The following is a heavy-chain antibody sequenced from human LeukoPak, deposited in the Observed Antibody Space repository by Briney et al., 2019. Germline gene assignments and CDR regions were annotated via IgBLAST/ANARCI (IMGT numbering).Heavy chain of an antibody. CDR3: AKDLGSGFGELSLDY. V-gene: IGHV3-7*01. D-gene: IGHD3-10*01. CDR1: GFTFSSYW. CDR2: IKTDGSLT. J-gene: IGHJ4*02. Sequence: GGSLRLSCVASGFTFSSYWMTWVRQAPGKGLEWVANIKTDGSLTYYVDSVKGRFTISRDNAKNSLYLQMNSLRAEDTAVYYCAKDLGSGFGELSLDYWGQGTLVTVSS.